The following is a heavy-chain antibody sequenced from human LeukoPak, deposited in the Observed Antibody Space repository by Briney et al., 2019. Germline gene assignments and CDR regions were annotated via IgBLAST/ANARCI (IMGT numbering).Heavy chain of an antibody. CDR3: ARAGINGMDV. CDR2: IGTAGDT. D-gene: IGHD3-16*01. Sequence: GGSLRLSCAVYGFTVSSFDTHWVRQVAGKGLEWVSAIGTAGDTYYPGSVKGRFTISRENAKNSLYLQMNSLRAEDTAVYYCARAGINGMDVWGQGTTVTVSS. CDR1: GFTVSSFD. V-gene: IGHV3-13*01. J-gene: IGHJ6*02.